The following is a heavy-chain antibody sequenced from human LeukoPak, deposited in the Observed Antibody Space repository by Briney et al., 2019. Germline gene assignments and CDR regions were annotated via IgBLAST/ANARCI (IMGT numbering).Heavy chain of an antibody. D-gene: IGHD2-15*01. J-gene: IGHJ4*02. V-gene: IGHV3-21*01. CDR1: GFTFSSYS. CDR3: ARDALGYCSGGSCYSWY. CDR2: ISSSSSYI. Sequence: GGSLRISCTASGFTFSSYSMNWVRQAPGKGLEWVSSISSSSSYIYYADSVKGRFTISRDNAKNSLYLQMNSLRAEDTAVYYCARDALGYCSGGSCYSWYWGQGTLVTVSS.